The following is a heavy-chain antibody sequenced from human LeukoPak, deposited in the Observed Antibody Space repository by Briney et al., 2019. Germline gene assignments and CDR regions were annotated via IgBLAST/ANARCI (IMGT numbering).Heavy chain of an antibody. CDR2: IYYTGST. Sequence: SETLSLTCTVSGGSISSFYWSWIRQPPGQGLEWIGYIYYTGSTSYNPSLKSRVTISVHTSKNQFSLKLSSVTAADTAVYYCAREDYCGGGSCYSGYFQHWGQGTLVTVSS. V-gene: IGHV4-59*12. CDR3: AREDYCGGGSCYSGYFQH. D-gene: IGHD2-15*01. J-gene: IGHJ1*01. CDR1: GGSISSFY.